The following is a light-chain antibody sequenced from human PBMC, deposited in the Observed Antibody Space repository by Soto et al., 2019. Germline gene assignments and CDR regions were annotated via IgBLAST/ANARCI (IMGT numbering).Light chain of an antibody. J-gene: IGKJ1*01. Sequence: EIVMTQSPATLSMSPGERATLSCRASQSVSSNLAWYQQKPGQAPRLLIYGESARATGIPARFSGSGSGTEFTLTISSLQSEDFAVYFCQQYYDWPRTFGQGTKVDIK. CDR3: QQYYDWPRT. CDR1: QSVSSN. CDR2: GES. V-gene: IGKV3-15*01.